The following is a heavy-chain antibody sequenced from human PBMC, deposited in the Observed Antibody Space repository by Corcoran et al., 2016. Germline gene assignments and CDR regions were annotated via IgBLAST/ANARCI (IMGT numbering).Heavy chain of an antibody. CDR3: ASAYDFWSGYHY. CDR2: IYYSGST. V-gene: IGHV4-59*01. J-gene: IGHJ4*02. Sequence: QVQLQESGPGLVKPSETLSLTCTVSGGSISSYYWSWIRQPPGKGLEWIGYIYYSGSTNYNPSLKSRVTISVDTSKNQFSLKLRSVTAADTAVYYCASAYDFWSGYHYWGQGTLVTVSS. CDR1: GGSISSYY. D-gene: IGHD3-3*01.